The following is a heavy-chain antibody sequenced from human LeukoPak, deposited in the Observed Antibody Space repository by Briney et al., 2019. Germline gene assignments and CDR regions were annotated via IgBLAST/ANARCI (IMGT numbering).Heavy chain of an antibody. CDR2: INWNGGST. V-gene: IGHV3-20*04. CDR3: ARDLYCSGGSCYGADY. Sequence: GGSLRLSCAASGFTFSSYGMSWVRQAPGKGLEWVSGINWNGGSTGYADSVKGRFTISRDNAKNSLYLQMNSLRAEDTALYYCARDLYCSGGSCYGADYWGQGTLVTVSS. D-gene: IGHD2-15*01. CDR1: GFTFSSYG. J-gene: IGHJ4*02.